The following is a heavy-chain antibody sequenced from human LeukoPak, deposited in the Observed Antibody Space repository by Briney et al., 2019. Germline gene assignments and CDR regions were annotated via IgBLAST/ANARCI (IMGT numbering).Heavy chain of an antibody. D-gene: IGHD3-10*01. J-gene: IGHJ6*03. CDR1: GYTFSSYA. CDR2: IIPIFGTA. Sequence: ASVKVSCKASGYTFSSYAISWVRQAPGQGLEWMGGIIPIFGTANYAQKFQGRVTITADKSTSTAYMELSSLRSEDTAVYYCARELMVRVQPNPYYYYYMDVWGKGTTVTVSS. CDR3: ARELMVRVQPNPYYYYYMDV. V-gene: IGHV1-69*06.